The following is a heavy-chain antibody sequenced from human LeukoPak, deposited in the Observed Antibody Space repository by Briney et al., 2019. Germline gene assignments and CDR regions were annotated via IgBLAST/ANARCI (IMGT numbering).Heavy chain of an antibody. CDR2: INHSGST. V-gene: IGHV4-34*01. D-gene: IGHD1-26*01. Sequence: SETLSLTCAVYGGSFSGYYWRWIRHPPGKGREWIGEINHSGSTNYNPSLKRRVTISVDTSKNQFSLKLSSVTAADTAVYYCARMGATASFFQHWGQGTLVTVSS. CDR1: GGSFSGYY. J-gene: IGHJ1*01. CDR3: ARMGATASFFQH.